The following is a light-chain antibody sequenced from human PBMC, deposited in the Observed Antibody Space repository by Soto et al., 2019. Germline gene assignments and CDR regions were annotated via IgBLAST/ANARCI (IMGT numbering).Light chain of an antibody. CDR3: CSYAGSSTFLYV. V-gene: IGLV2-23*02. Sequence: QSVLTQPASVSGSPGQSITISCTGTSSDVGSYNLVSWYQQHPGKAQKLMIYEVSKRPSGVSNRFSGSKSGNTASLTISGLQAEDEADYYCCSYAGSSTFLYVFGTGDQGHRP. J-gene: IGLJ1*01. CDR1: SSDVGSYNL. CDR2: EVS.